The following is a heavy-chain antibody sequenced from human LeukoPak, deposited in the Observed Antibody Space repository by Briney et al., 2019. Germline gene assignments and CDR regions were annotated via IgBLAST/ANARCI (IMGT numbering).Heavy chain of an antibody. CDR1: GGSISSYY. CDR2: IYYSGST. V-gene: IGHV4-59*08. D-gene: IGHD3-3*01. CDR3: ARQGGGIWSGYLDLNENWFDP. Sequence: PSETLSLTCTVSGGSISSYYWSWIRQPPGKGLEWIGYIYYSGSTNYNPSLKSRVTTSADTSKNQFSLRLSSVTAADTAVYYRARQGGGIWSGYLDLNENWFDPWGQGTLVTVSS. J-gene: IGHJ5*02.